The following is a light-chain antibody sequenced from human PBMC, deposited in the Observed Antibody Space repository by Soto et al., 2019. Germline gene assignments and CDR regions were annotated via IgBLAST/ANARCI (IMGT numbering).Light chain of an antibody. V-gene: IGLV2-14*01. CDR1: SSDVGGYNY. J-gene: IGLJ1*01. CDR2: EVS. Sequence: QSALNQPASGSESPGQSITISCTGTSSDVGGYNYVSWYQQHPGKAPKLMIFEVSSRPSGVSYRFSGSKSGNTASLTISGLQAEDEADYYCSSYTSSSTLYVFGSGTKVTVL. CDR3: SSYTSSSTLYV.